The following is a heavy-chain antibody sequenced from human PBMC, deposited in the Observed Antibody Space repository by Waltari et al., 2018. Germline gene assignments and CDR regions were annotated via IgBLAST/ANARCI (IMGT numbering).Heavy chain of an antibody. CDR1: GGSISSGSYY. CDR2: IYTSGGT. J-gene: IGHJ4*02. D-gene: IGHD6-13*01. V-gene: IGHV4-61*02. CDR3: AREKQQLAHPNFDY. Sequence: QVQLQESGPGLVKPSQTLSLTCTVSGGSISSGSYYWSWIRQPAGKGLEWIGRIYTSGGTNYNPSIKSRVTISVDTSKNQFSLKLSSVTAADTAVYYCAREKQQLAHPNFDYWGQGTLVTVSS.